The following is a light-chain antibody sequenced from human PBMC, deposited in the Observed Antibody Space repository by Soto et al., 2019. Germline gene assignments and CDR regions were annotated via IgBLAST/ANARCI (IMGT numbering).Light chain of an antibody. CDR2: GTS. CDR3: QQYGRT. J-gene: IGKJ1*01. V-gene: IGKV3-20*01. Sequence: EIVLTQSPGTLSLSPGERATLSCRASQSVSSSYLAWYQQKPGQAPRPLIYGTSSRATAIPDRFSGSGSGTDFTLTISRLEPEDFAVYYCQQYGRTFGQGTKVEIK. CDR1: QSVSSSY.